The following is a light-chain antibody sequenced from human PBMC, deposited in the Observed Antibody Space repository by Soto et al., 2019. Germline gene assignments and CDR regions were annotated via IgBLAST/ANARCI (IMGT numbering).Light chain of an antibody. V-gene: IGKV3-20*01. J-gene: IGKJ1*01. CDR2: GAS. Sequence: EIVLTQSPGTLSLSPGERATLSCRASQSVSSSYLAWYQQKPGQAPRPLIYGASSRAIGIPDRFSGSGSGTDFTLTISRLEPEDFAVYYCKQYGSATWTFGQGTNVDIK. CDR3: KQYGSATWT. CDR1: QSVSSSY.